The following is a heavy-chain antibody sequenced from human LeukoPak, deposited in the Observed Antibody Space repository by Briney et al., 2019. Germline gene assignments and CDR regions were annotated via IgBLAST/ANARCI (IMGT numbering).Heavy chain of an antibody. D-gene: IGHD2-2*01. CDR1: GGSFSGYY. Sequence: SETLSLTCAVYGGSFSGYYWSWIRQPPGKGLEWIGEINHSESTNYNPSLKSRVTISVDTSKNQFSLKLSSVTAADTAVYYCARRLRSRNVVVPAAAYFDYWGQGTLVTVSS. J-gene: IGHJ4*02. V-gene: IGHV4-34*01. CDR3: ARRLRSRNVVVPAAAYFDY. CDR2: INHSEST.